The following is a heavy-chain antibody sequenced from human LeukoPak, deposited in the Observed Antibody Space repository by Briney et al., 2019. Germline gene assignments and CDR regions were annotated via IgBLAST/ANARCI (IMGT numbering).Heavy chain of an antibody. D-gene: IGHD3-10*01. J-gene: IGHJ4*02. Sequence: PGRSLRLSCAASGFTFSSYGMHWVRQAPGKGLEWVAVISWDGSVSHYADPVKGRIAIPRDNSKPTMYPQMRNLRADEHAGYYCSKELGSTLVRDSSRFFGSWGQGTLVTVSS. CDR3: SKELGSTLVRDSSRFFGS. CDR1: GFTFSSYG. V-gene: IGHV3-30*18. CDR2: ISWDGSVS.